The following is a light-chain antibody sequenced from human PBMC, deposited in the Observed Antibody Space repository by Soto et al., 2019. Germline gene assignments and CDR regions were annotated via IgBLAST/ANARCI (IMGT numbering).Light chain of an antibody. V-gene: IGKV1-13*02. CDR1: QGISSA. CDR2: DAS. J-gene: IGKJ5*01. Sequence: AIQLTQSPSSLSASVGDRVTITCRASQGISSALAWYQQKPGKPPKLLIYDASSLESGVPSRFSGSGSGTDFTLTITSLQTEDFATYYCQQFNTCPITFGQGTRLEI. CDR3: QQFNTCPIT.